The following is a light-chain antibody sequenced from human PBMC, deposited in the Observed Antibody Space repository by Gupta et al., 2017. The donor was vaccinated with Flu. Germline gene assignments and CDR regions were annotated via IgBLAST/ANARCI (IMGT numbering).Light chain of an antibody. CDR2: GAS. CDR3: QQSNKGWT. V-gene: IGKV3-15*01. CDR1: QSVSSN. Sequence: EIVMTQSPATLSVSPGERATLSCRASQSVSSNLAWYQQKPGQAPRLLIYGASTRATGIAARFSGSGSGTEFTLTISSLQSEDFAVYYCQQSNKGWTFGQGTKVEIK. J-gene: IGKJ1*01.